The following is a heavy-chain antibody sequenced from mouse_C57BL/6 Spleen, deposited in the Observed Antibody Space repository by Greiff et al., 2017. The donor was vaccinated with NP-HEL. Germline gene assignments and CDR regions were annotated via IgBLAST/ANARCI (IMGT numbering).Heavy chain of an antibody. Sequence: VQLKQSGPELVKPGASVKIPCKASGYTFTDYNMDWVKQSHGKSLEWIGDINPNNGGTIYNQKFKGKATLTVDKSSSTAYMELRSLTSEDTAVYYCARGYYGSSFSFDYWGQGTTLTVSS. CDR3: ARGYYGSSFSFDY. D-gene: IGHD1-1*01. V-gene: IGHV1-18*01. J-gene: IGHJ2*01. CDR1: GYTFTDYN. CDR2: INPNNGGT.